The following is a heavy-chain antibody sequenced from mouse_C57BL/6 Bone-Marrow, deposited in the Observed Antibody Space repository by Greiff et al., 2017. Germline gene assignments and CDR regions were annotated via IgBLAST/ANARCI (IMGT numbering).Heavy chain of an antibody. V-gene: IGHV2-2*01. CDR3: ARERGAVTTGFAY. CDR1: GFSLTSYG. CDR2: IWSGGST. D-gene: IGHD2-2*01. Sequence: QVQLKQSGPGLVQPSQSLSITCPVSGFSLTSYGVHWVRQSPGKGLEWLGVIWSGGSTDYNAAFISRLSISKDNSKSQVFFKMNSLQADDTAIYYCARERGAVTTGFAYWGQGTLVTVSA. J-gene: IGHJ3*01.